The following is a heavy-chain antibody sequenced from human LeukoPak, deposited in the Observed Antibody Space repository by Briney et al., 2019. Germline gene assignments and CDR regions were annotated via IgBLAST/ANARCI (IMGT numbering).Heavy chain of an antibody. J-gene: IGHJ1*01. V-gene: IGHV3-23*01. D-gene: IGHD6-19*01. CDR3: AIRSSGYYEYFQH. CDR1: GFTFSSYG. CDR2: ISGSGGST. Sequence: GGSLRLSCAASGFTFSSYGMSWVRQAPGKGLEWVSAISGSGGSTYYADSVKGRFTISRDNSKNTLYLQMNSLRAEDTAVYYCAIRSSGYYEYFQHWGQGTLVTVSS.